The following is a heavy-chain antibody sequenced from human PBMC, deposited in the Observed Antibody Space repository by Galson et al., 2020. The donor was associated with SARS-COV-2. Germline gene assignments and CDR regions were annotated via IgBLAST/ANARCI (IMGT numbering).Heavy chain of an antibody. CDR2: IYSGGDNT. CDR1: GFTFSSYW. J-gene: IGHJ3*02. Sequence: ASVKVSCAASGFTFSSYWMSWVRQAPGKGLEWVSVIYSGGDNTHYADSVQGRFSISRDSSKNTLNLQMNSLRADDTAVYYCARVLGDDYNRNRFDIWGQGTMVTASS. V-gene: IGHV3-66*01. D-gene: IGHD4-4*01. CDR3: ARVLGDDYNRNRFDI.